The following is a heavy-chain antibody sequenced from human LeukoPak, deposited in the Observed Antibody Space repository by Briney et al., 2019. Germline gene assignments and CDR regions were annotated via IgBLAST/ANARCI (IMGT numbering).Heavy chain of an antibody. Sequence: GGSLRLSCVASGVSFSSDGIHWVRLAPGKGLAWESVIWYDGSNEHYAESVKGRFTISRDNSKNTVFLQMKSLRVEDTAVYYCARNPQLLPDWNFDLWGRGTLVTVSS. D-gene: IGHD2-2*01. CDR2: IWYDGSNE. J-gene: IGHJ2*01. CDR3: ARNPQLLPDWNFDL. V-gene: IGHV3-33*01. CDR1: GVSFSSDG.